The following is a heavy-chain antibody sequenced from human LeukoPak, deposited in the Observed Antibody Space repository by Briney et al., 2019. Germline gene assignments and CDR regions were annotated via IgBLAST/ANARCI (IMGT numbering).Heavy chain of an antibody. J-gene: IGHJ1*01. CDR3: AREDYDSSGLYFQH. CDR2: IYYSGNT. D-gene: IGHD3-22*01. V-gene: IGHV4-59*01. CDR1: GGSISSYY. Sequence: SETLSLTCTVSGGSISSYYWSWIRQPPGKGLEWIGYIYYSGNTNYNPSLKSRVTMSVDTSKNQFSLKLSSMTAADTAVYYCAREDYDSSGLYFQHWGQGTLVTVSS.